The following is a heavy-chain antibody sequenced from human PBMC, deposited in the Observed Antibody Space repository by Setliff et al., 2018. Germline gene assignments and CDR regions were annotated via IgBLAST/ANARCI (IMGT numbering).Heavy chain of an antibody. Sequence: ASVKVSCKASGYTFTTYYMHWVRQAPGQGLEWMGIINPSGGYANYAQKFQGRVTMTRDTSTSTAYMELRSLRSDDTAVYYCARFGGSCSSSSCYASDLWGQGTMVTVSS. V-gene: IGHV1-46*01. CDR2: INPSGGYA. CDR3: ARFGGSCSSSSCYASDL. J-gene: IGHJ3*01. CDR1: GYTFTTYY. D-gene: IGHD2-2*01.